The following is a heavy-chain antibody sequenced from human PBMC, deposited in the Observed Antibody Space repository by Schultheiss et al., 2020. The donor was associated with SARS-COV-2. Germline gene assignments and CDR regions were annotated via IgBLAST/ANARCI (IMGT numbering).Heavy chain of an antibody. D-gene: IGHD1-14*01. CDR1: GGSISSYY. CDR3: ARLTVDTLNWFDP. Sequence: SETLSLTCTVSGGSISSYYWSWIRQPPGKGLEWIGYIYYSGSTNYNPSLKSRVTISVDTSKNQFSLKLSSVTAADTAVYYCARLTVDTLNWFDPWGQGTLVTVSS. V-gene: IGHV4-59*01. J-gene: IGHJ5*02. CDR2: IYYSGST.